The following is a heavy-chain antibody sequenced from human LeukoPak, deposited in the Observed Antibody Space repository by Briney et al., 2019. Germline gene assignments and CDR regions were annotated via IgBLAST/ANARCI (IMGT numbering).Heavy chain of an antibody. CDR3: ARAPGITIFGVVYFDY. D-gene: IGHD3-3*01. Sequence: ASVKVSCKASGYTFTGYYMHWVRQAPGQGLEWMGWINPNSGGTNYAQKFQGRVTMTRDTSISTAYMELSRLRSDDTAVYYCARAPGITIFGVVYFDYGGQGTLVTVS. CDR2: INPNSGGT. V-gene: IGHV1-2*02. J-gene: IGHJ4*02. CDR1: GYTFTGYY.